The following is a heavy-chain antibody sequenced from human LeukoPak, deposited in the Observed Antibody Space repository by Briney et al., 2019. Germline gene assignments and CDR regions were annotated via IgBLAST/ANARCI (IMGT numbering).Heavy chain of an antibody. CDR2: IYYSGST. J-gene: IGHJ6*02. Sequence: PSETLSLTCTVSGGSISSSSYYWGWIRQPPGKGLEWIGSIYYSGSTYYNPSLKSRVTISVDTSKNQFSLKLSSVTAADTAVYYCARDRNRGVVPEGTMDVWGQGTTVTVSS. CDR3: ARDRNRGVVPEGTMDV. D-gene: IGHD3-3*01. CDR1: GGSISSSSYY. V-gene: IGHV4-39*07.